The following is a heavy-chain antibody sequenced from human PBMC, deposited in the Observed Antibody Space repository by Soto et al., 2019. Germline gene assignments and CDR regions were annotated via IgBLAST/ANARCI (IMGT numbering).Heavy chain of an antibody. V-gene: IGHV3-74*03. Sequence: EVQLVESGGALVQPGGSLRLSCAASGFTFSNYWIHWVRQVPGKGLVWVSRINSDGSSTTYADSERGRFTISRDNAKNMVYLQLNSLRLGDTPVFYCARSLGIGYYGSGSNGYYGLDVWGQGTTVTVSS. J-gene: IGHJ6*02. CDR3: ARSLGIGYYGSGSNGYYGLDV. D-gene: IGHD3-10*01. CDR2: INSDGSST. CDR1: GFTFSNYW.